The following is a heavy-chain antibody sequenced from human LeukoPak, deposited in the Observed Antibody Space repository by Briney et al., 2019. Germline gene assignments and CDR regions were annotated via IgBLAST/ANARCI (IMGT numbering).Heavy chain of an antibody. CDR1: GFTFSGCA. Sequence: GRSLRLSCAASGFTFSGCAMHWVRQAPGKGLEWVAVISYDGSNEYYADSVKGRFTISRDNSKNTLYLQMNSLSVEDTAVYYCARVGYYASGPFSYFDYWGQGTLVTVSS. V-gene: IGHV3-30-3*01. J-gene: IGHJ4*02. CDR2: ISYDGSNE. D-gene: IGHD3-10*01. CDR3: ARVGYYASGPFSYFDY.